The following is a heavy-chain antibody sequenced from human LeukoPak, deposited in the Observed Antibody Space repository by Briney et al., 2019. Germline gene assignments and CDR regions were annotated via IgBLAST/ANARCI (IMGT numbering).Heavy chain of an antibody. CDR3: ARGPRVATYYYFDY. V-gene: IGHV3-53*01. CDR1: GFTVSAYY. Sequence: PGGSLRLSCAASGFTVSAYYMSWVRQAPGKGLEWVSVLFGGGTIYYADSVNGRFIISRDNSKNTLYLQLNSLRAEDTAVYYCARGPRVATYYYFDYWGQGTLVTVSS. CDR2: LFGGGTI. D-gene: IGHD1-1*01. J-gene: IGHJ4*02.